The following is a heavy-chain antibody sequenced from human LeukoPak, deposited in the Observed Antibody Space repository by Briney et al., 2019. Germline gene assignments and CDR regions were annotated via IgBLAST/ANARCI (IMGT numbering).Heavy chain of an antibody. CDR3: AREMSITMVRGVLDY. D-gene: IGHD3-10*01. CDR1: GFTCSSYW. J-gene: IGHJ4*02. CDR2: IKQDGSEK. Sequence: PGESLRLSCAASGFTCSSYWMSWVRQAPGKGLEWVANIKQDGSEKYYVDSVKGRFTISRDNAKNSLYLQMNSLRAEDTAVYYCAREMSITMVRGVLDYWGQGTLVTVSS. V-gene: IGHV3-7*01.